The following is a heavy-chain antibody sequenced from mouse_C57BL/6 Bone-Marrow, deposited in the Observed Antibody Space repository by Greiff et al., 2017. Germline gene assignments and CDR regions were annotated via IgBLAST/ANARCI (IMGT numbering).Heavy chain of an antibody. J-gene: IGHJ4*01. V-gene: IGHV2-9-1*01. Sequence: VKLQESGPGLVAPSQSLSITCTVSGFSLTSYAISWVRQPPGKGLEWLGVIWTGGGTNYNSALKSRLSISKDNSKSQVFLKMNSLQTDDTARYYCARSMITPYYYAMDYWGQGTSVTVSS. CDR1: GFSLTSYA. CDR2: IWTGGGT. CDR3: ARSMITPYYYAMDY. D-gene: IGHD2-4*01.